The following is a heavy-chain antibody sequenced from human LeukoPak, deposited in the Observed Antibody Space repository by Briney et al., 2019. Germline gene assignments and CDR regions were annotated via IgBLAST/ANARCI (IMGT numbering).Heavy chain of an antibody. J-gene: IGHJ4*02. Sequence: PGGSLRLSCAASQFIFNNYAMSWVRQAPGKGLEWVASISYDGVDKYYADSLKGRFTMSRDNSKNSVYLQMDSLRVEDTAMYYCAREVSGSSYFDYWGQGTLVTVSS. D-gene: IGHD1-26*01. CDR3: AREVSGSSYFDY. CDR2: ISYDGVDK. V-gene: IGHV3-30-3*01. CDR1: QFIFNNYA.